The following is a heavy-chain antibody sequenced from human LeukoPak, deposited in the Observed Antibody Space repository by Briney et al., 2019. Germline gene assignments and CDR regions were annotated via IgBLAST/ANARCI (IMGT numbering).Heavy chain of an antibody. Sequence: GGSLRLSCAASGFTLSNYWMSWVRQAPGQGPEWVANINHDGSVQYYMGSVRGRFTISRDNAKNSLYLQMNSLRAEDTAVYYCSRDSLSSCGGDCYSGLDVWGQGTTVTVSS. V-gene: IGHV3-7*01. J-gene: IGHJ6*02. D-gene: IGHD2-21*02. CDR1: GFTLSNYW. CDR3: SRDSLSSCGGDCYSGLDV. CDR2: INHDGSVQ.